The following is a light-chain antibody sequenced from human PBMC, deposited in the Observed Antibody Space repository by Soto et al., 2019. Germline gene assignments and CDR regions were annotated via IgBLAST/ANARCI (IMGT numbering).Light chain of an antibody. CDR1: NIGIKP. CDR3: QVWDSSTAGAV. CDR2: RDS. J-gene: IGLJ7*01. V-gene: IGLV3-9*01. Sequence: SYELTQPLSVSVALGQTARITCGGNNIGIKPVHWYQQKPGQAPVVVIYRDSNRPSGIPERFTGSKSGNTATLTIRRAQAGDEADYYCQVWDSSTAGAVFGGGTQLTVL.